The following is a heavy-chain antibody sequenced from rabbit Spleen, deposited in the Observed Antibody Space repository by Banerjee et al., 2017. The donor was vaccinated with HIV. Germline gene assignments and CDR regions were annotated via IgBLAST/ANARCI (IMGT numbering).Heavy chain of an antibody. J-gene: IGHJ4*01. CDR1: GLDFSSSDY. CDR2: IDSGSSGFT. D-gene: IGHD1-1*01. Sequence: QSLEESGGGLVQPEGSLTLTCTASGLDFSSSDYICWVRQAPGKGLEWIACIDSGSSGFTYFATWAKGRFTFSRTSSTTVTLQMTSLTAADTATYFCARDLDGVIGWNFGWWGPGTLVTVS. CDR3: ARDLDGVIGWNFGW. V-gene: IGHV1S40*01.